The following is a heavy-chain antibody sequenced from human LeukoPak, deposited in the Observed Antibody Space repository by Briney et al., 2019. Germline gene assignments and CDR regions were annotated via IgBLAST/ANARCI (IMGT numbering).Heavy chain of an antibody. V-gene: IGHV1-2*02. D-gene: IGHD5-12*01. CDR1: VYTFSDYY. CDR2: INPRTGVT. J-gene: IGHJ3*01. Sequence: ASVRVSCKASVYTFSDYYIHWVRQAPGRGLEWLGWINPRTGVTNYPAKFQGRVTMTAYMSVATVYLDLRRLRSDDTAVYYCSKALLVADEGFDVWGRGTMITVS. CDR3: SKALLVADEGFDV.